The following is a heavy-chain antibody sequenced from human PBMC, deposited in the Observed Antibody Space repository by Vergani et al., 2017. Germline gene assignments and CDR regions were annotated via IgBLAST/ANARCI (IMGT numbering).Heavy chain of an antibody. V-gene: IGHV3-23*03. Sequence: EVQLLESGGGLVQPGGSVRLSCAASGFTFSTYAMSWVRQAPGKGLEWVSVIYTGATTTFYADSVRGRFTISRDNSKNTLYLQMNSLRAEDTAVYYCAKAKVPAATAMFYFDYWGQGTLVTVSA. CDR1: GFTFSTYA. J-gene: IGHJ4*02. CDR3: AKAKVPAATAMFYFDY. D-gene: IGHD2-2*01. CDR2: IYTGATTT.